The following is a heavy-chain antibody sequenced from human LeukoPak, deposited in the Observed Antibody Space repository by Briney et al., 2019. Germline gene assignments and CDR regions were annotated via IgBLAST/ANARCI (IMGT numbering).Heavy chain of an antibody. Sequence: ASVKVPCKASGGTFSGYAISWVRQAPGQGLEWMGRIIPIFGTANYAQKFQGRVTITTDESTSTAYMELSRLRSDDTAVYYCARTNFDYWGQGTLVTVSS. J-gene: IGHJ4*02. V-gene: IGHV1-69*05. CDR3: ARTNFDY. CDR1: GGTFSGYA. CDR2: IIPIFGTA.